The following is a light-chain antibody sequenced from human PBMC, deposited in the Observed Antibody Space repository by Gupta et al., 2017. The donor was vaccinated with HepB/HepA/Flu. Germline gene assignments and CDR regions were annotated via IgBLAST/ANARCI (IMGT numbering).Light chain of an antibody. J-gene: IGKJ4*01. CDR2: ATT. CDR1: QDIRND. Sequence: DIQITQSPSSLSASVGDRVTVTCRASQDIRNDLGWYQQKPGTAPKRLLFATTKFQPGVPSRFSGSMSGTEYNFTIISLKPEDFATYYCRQHSSYPLTFGGGTKVLIK. CDR3: RQHSSYPLT. V-gene: IGKV1-17*01.